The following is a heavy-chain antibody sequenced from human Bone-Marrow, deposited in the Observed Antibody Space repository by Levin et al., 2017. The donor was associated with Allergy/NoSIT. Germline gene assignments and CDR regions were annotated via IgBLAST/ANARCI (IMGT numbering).Heavy chain of an antibody. J-gene: IGHJ3*02. CDR3: ATEVVVPAAISFGDAFDI. CDR1: GFTFSSYA. Sequence: GESLKISCAASGFTFSSYAMHWVRQAPGKGLEWVAVISYDGSNKYYADSVKGRFTISRDNSKNTLYLQMNSLRAEDTAVYYCATEVVVPAAISFGDAFDIWGQGTMVTVSS. V-gene: IGHV3-30-3*01. CDR2: ISYDGSNK. D-gene: IGHD2-2*01.